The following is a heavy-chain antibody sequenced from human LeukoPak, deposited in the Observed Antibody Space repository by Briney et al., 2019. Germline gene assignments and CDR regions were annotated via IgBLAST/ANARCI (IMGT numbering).Heavy chain of an antibody. CDR2: IYYSGST. D-gene: IGHD6-13*01. CDR1: GGSISSSSYY. Sequence: PSETLSLTCTVSGGSISSSSYYWGWIRQPPGKGLEWIGSIYYSGSTYYNPSLKSRVTISVDTSKNQFSLKLSSVTAADTAVYYCARDKGSWYRNWGQGTLVTVSS. V-gene: IGHV4-39*07. J-gene: IGHJ4*02. CDR3: ARDKGSWYRN.